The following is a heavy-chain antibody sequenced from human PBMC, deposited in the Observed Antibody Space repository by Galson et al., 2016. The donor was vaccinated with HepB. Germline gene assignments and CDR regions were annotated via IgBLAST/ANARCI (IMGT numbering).Heavy chain of an antibody. Sequence: PALVKPTQTLTLTCAFTGFSLTTSGVAVGWIRQPPGKALEWLALMYLDDDKRYNPSLKSRVTISKDTSKNQVVPTLTNMDPVDTGTYYCAHMDVSRILVGPGTKAFDVWGQGIMVTVSS. V-gene: IGHV2-5*02. CDR1: GFSLTTSGVA. CDR3: AHMDVSRILVGPGTKAFDV. J-gene: IGHJ3*01. CDR2: MYLDDDK. D-gene: IGHD2-15*01.